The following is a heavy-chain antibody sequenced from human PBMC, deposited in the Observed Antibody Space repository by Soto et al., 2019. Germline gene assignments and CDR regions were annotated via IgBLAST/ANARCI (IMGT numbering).Heavy chain of an antibody. D-gene: IGHD2-15*01. CDR2: ISGSGVTT. CDR3: AKDLDDIGMVDAFEI. CDR1: GFTLSNYA. V-gene: IGHV3-23*01. J-gene: IGHJ3*02. Sequence: EMQLLESGGDLVQPGGSLRLSCAASGFTLSNYAMTWDRQAPGKGLEYISAISGSGVTTYYADSMKGRFTISRDNSKNPLYLQMNSLRAEDTAVYDCAKDLDDIGMVDAFEIWGQGTMVTVSS.